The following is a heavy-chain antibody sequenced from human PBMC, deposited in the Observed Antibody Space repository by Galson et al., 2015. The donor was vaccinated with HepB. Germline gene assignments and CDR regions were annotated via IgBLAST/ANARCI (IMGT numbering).Heavy chain of an antibody. V-gene: IGHV5-51*01. J-gene: IGHJ4*02. CDR3: ARLTEFGGVIVQLSDY. CDR1: GYSFTSYW. CDR2: IYPGDSDT. D-gene: IGHD3-16*02. Sequence: QSGAEVKKPGESLKISCKGSGYSFTSYWIGWVRQMPGKGLEWMGIIYPGDSDTRYSPSFQGQVTISADKSISTAYLQWSSLKASDTAMYYCARLTEFGGVIVQLSDYWGQGTLVTVSS.